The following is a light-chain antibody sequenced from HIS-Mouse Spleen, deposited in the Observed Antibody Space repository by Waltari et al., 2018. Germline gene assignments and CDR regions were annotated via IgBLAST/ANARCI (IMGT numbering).Light chain of an antibody. CDR3: CSYAGSSTL. Sequence: QSALTQPASVSGSPGQSIPISGTGTSSDVGSYNLVSWYQQHPGKAPKLMIYEGSKRPSGVSNRFSGSKSGNTASLTISGLQAEDEADYYCCSYAGSSTLFGGGTKLTVL. CDR1: SSDVGSYNL. J-gene: IGLJ2*01. CDR2: EGS. V-gene: IGLV2-23*01.